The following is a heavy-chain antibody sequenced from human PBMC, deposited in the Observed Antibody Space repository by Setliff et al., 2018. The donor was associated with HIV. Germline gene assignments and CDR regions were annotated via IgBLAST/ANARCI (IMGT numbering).Heavy chain of an antibody. V-gene: IGHV3-66*01. J-gene: IGHJ6*03. CDR2: IYSGGST. CDR1: GFTVSSYY. Sequence: AGGSLRLSCAASGFTVSSYYMTWVRQAPGKGLEWVSVIYSGGSTYYADTVKGRFTISRDNSKNTLYLQMSSLRADDTAVYYCARGVDSYMDVWGKGTTVTVSS. CDR3: ARGVDSYMDV. D-gene: IGHD5-12*01.